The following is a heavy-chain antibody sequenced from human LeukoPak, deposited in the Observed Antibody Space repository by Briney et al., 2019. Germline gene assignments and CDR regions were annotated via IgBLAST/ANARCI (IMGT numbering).Heavy chain of an antibody. Sequence: GRSLRLSCAASGFTFSSYAMHWVRQAPGKGLEWVAVISYDGSNKYYADSVKGRFTISRDNSKNTLYLQMNSLRAEDTAMYYCATACGGDCYSDYWGQGTLVTVSS. D-gene: IGHD2-21*02. J-gene: IGHJ4*02. CDR1: GFTFSSYA. CDR3: ATACGGDCYSDY. V-gene: IGHV3-30*04. CDR2: ISYDGSNK.